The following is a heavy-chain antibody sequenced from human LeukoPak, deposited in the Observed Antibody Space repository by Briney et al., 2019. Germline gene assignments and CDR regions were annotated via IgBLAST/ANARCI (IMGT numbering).Heavy chain of an antibody. CDR1: GFTFSSYW. Sequence: PGGSLRLSCAASGFTFSSYWMSWVRQAPGKGLEWLANIKQDGSEKYYVDSVKGRFTISRDNAKNSLYLQMNSLRAEDTAVYYCARDGAGRAARPFDYWGQGTLVTVSS. D-gene: IGHD6-6*01. CDR2: IKQDGSEK. J-gene: IGHJ4*02. V-gene: IGHV3-7*01. CDR3: ARDGAGRAARPFDY.